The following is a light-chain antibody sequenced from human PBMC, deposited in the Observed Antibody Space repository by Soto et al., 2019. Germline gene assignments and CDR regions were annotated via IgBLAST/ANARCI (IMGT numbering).Light chain of an antibody. Sequence: QSALTQPPSASGSPGQSVTISCTGTRDDVGGYNYVSWFQHHPGKAPKLMIYEVYKRPSGVPARFSGSKSGNTASLTVSGRQAGDEAIYYCSSYVTTNVVVFGGGTKLTVL. CDR1: RDDVGGYNY. CDR3: SSYVTTNVVV. J-gene: IGLJ2*01. CDR2: EVY. V-gene: IGLV2-8*01.